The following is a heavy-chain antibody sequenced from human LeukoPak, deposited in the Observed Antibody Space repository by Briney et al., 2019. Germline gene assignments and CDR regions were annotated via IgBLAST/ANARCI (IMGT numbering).Heavy chain of an antibody. CDR3: AKAGTYSTGWRDLDY. D-gene: IGHD6-19*01. CDR2: ISVSGGNT. J-gene: IGHJ4*02. CDR1: GFTLSNYS. Sequence: PGGSLRLSCVGFGFTLSNYSMSWVRQAPGRGLEWVSGISVSGGNTYYAASVKGRFTISRDISRNTVYLQLDSLGAEDTAVYFCAKAGTYSTGWRDLDYWGQGTLVTVSS. V-gene: IGHV3-23*01.